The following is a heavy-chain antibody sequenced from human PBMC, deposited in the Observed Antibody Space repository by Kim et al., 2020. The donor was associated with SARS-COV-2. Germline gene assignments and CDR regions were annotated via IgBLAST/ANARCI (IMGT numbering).Heavy chain of an antibody. CDR3: ARVLIGRLLFAYYFDY. CDR1: GYTFTSYG. Sequence: ASVKVSCKASGYTFTSYGISWVRQAPGQGLEWMGWISAYKGNTNYAQKLQGRVTMTTDTSTSTAYMELRSLRSDDTAVYYCARVLIGRLLFAYYFDYWGQGTLVTVSS. V-gene: IGHV1-18*04. D-gene: IGHD3-10*02. CDR2: ISAYKGNT. J-gene: IGHJ4*02.